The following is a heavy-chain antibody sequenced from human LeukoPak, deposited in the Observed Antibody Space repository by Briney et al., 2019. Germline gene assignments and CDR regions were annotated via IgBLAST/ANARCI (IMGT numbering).Heavy chain of an antibody. CDR1: GFTFSDYY. V-gene: IGHV3-11*01. CDR3: ARAIAAAYDAFDI. J-gene: IGHJ3*02. D-gene: IGHD6-13*01. Sequence: PGGSLRLSCAASGFTFSDYYMSWIRQAPGEGLEWVSYISSSGSTIYYADSVKGRFTISRDNAKNSLYLQMNSLRAEDTAVYYCARAIAAAYDAFDIWGQGTMVTVSS. CDR2: ISSSGSTI.